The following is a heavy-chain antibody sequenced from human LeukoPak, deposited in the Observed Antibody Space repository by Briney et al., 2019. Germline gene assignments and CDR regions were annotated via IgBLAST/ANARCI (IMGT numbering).Heavy chain of an antibody. D-gene: IGHD3-3*01. CDR1: GGSNIRYY. V-gene: IGHV4-59*01. Sequence: PSETLSLTCTVSGGSNIRYYWSWIRQPPGKGLEWIGYIYYTGKTNYNPSLKSRVTISLDTSKYQFSLTLSSVTAADTAVYYCARAPDFHFDSRGQGALVTVSS. CDR2: IYYTGKT. J-gene: IGHJ4*02. CDR3: ARAPDFHFDS.